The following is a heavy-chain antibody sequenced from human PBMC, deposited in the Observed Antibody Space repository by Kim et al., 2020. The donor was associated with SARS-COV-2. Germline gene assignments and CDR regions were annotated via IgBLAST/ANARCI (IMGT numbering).Heavy chain of an antibody. CDR1: GFTFSSYG. Sequence: GGSLRLSCAASGFTFSSYGMHWVRQAPGKGLEWVAVIWYDGSNKYYADSVKGRFTISRDNSKNTLYLQMNILRAEDTAVYYCARGDNWNYLTSPGDGWGQGTTVTVSS. V-gene: IGHV3-33*01. CDR2: IWYDGSNK. J-gene: IGHJ6*02. CDR3: ARGDNWNYLTSPGDG. D-gene: IGHD1-7*01.